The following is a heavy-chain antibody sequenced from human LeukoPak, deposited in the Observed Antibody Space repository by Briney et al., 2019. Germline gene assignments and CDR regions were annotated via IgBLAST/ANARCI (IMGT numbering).Heavy chain of an antibody. CDR2: INANSGTT. Sequence: GGSLRLSCSASGFAFSVYAMSWLRQPPGKGLEWVSTINANSGTTSYAASVRGRFTISRDNSKNTLYLQLNTLRADDTATYYCAKPISGGLAVTADWFHPWGQGALVVVSS. D-gene: IGHD6-19*01. CDR1: GFAFSVYA. CDR3: AKPISGGLAVTADWFHP. V-gene: IGHV3-23*01. J-gene: IGHJ5*01.